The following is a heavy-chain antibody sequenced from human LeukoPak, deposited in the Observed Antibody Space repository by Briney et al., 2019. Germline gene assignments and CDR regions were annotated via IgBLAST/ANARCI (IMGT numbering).Heavy chain of an antibody. V-gene: IGHV4-39*01. CDR1: GGSISSSSYY. CDR3: ARRSSGWYFDY. J-gene: IGHJ4*02. Sequence: PSETLSLTCTVSGGSISSSSYYWGWIRQPPGKGLEWIGGIYYSGSTYYNPSLKSRVTISVDTSKNQFSLKLSSVTAADTAVYYCARRSSGWYFDYWGQGTLVTVSS. D-gene: IGHD6-19*01. CDR2: IYYSGST.